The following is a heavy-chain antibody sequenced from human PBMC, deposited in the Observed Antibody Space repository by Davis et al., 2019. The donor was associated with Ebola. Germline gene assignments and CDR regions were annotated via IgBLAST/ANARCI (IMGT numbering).Heavy chain of an antibody. D-gene: IGHD3-16*02. J-gene: IGHJ3*02. V-gene: IGHV3-21*01. CDR2: ISSSSSYI. Sequence: PAGSLRLSCAASGFTFRSYSMNWVRQAPGQGLEWVSSISSSSSYISYADSVKGRFTISRDNAKNSLYLQMNSLGAEETAVYYCARDVFDHVWGSYRSDAFDMWGQGTMVTVSS. CDR3: ARDVFDHVWGSYRSDAFDM. CDR1: GFTFRSYS.